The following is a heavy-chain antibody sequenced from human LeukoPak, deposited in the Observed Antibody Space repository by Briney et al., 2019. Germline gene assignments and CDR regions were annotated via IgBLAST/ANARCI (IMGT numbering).Heavy chain of an antibody. CDR2: IDTSAAYI. V-gene: IGHV3-21*01. Sequence: GGSLRLSCAASGFTFSSYSMNWVRQAPGKGLERVSFIDTSAAYIYYGDSMRGRFTISRDNAKNSLYLQMNGLRAEDTAVYYCARGRSITLLRGVAMSDGFDIWGQGTMVTVSS. CDR3: ARGRSITLLRGVAMSDGFDI. J-gene: IGHJ3*02. CDR1: GFTFSSYS. D-gene: IGHD3-10*01.